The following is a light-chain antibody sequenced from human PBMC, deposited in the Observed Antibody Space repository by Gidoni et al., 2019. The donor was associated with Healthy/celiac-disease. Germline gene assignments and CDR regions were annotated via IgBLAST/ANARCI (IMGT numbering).Light chain of an antibody. J-gene: IGKJ1*01. CDR1: QSISSY. CDR2: AAS. CDR3: QQGYSTPWT. Sequence: DIQMTQSPSSLSASVGDRVTITCRGSQSISSYLSWYQQKPGKAPKLLIYAASSLQGGVPSSFSESGSVTDITLTICRRQPEDFATYYCQQGYSTPWTFGQGTKVEIK. V-gene: IGKV1-39*01.